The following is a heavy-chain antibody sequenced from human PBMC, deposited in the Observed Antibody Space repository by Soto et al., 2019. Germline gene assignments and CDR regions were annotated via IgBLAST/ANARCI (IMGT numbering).Heavy chain of an antibody. CDR2: INSDGSST. J-gene: IGHJ6*02. Sequence: GGSLRLSCAASGFTFSSYWMHWVRQAPGKGLVWVSRINSDGSSTSYADSVKGRFTISRDNAKNTLYLQMNSLRAEDTAVYYCARDSYSSGWSRVYYYYGMDVWGQGTTVTVSS. CDR3: ARDSYSSGWSRVYYYYGMDV. D-gene: IGHD6-19*01. CDR1: GFTFSSYW. V-gene: IGHV3-74*01.